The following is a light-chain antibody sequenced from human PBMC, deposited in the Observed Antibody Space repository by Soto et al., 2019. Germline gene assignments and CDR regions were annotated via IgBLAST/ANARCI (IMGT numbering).Light chain of an antibody. Sequence: DIQMTQSASSLPASVGDTVTISCQASQDISKYLNWFQQKPGKAPKLLIYDVFNVETGVPSRFSGRGAGTDFTLIISNLQPEDFATYYYQQYDQLPITFGGGTKVDI. J-gene: IGKJ4*01. CDR1: QDISKY. V-gene: IGKV1-33*01. CDR2: DVF. CDR3: QQYDQLPIT.